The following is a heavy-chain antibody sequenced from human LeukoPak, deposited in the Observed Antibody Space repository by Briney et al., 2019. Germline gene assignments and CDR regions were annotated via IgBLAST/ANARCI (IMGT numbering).Heavy chain of an antibody. CDR2: IDWDDDK. D-gene: IGHD1-26*01. Sequence: SGPTLVNPTQTLTLTCTFSGFSLSTSGMCVSWIRQPPGTGWKWLARIDWDDDKYYSTSLKTRLTISKDTSKNQVVLTMTNMDPVDTATYYCARIRHSGELLWDYWGQGTLVTVSS. J-gene: IGHJ4*02. CDR1: GFSLSTSGMC. CDR3: ARIRHSGELLWDY. V-gene: IGHV2-70*11.